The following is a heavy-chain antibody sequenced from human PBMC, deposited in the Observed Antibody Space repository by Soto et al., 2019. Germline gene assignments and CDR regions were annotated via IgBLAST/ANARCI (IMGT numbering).Heavy chain of an antibody. Sequence: EVQLLESGGGLIQPGGSLRLSCEASGFTFGTYGMGWVRQAPGKGLEWVSTITGGNTYYAASVRGRFTISRDNYKNTLYLQMISLRAEDTALYYCAKDKERGGYDSDFDSWGQGTLVTVSS. CDR3: AKDKERGGYDSDFDS. J-gene: IGHJ4*02. CDR2: ITGGNT. CDR1: GFTFGTYG. V-gene: IGHV3-23*01. D-gene: IGHD3-3*01.